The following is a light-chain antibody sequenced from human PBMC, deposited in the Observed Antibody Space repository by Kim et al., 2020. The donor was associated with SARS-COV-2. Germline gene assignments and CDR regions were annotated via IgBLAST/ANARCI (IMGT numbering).Light chain of an antibody. J-gene: IGLJ3*02. V-gene: IGLV4-69*01. CDR1: SGHSSYA. Sequence: ASVKLTCTLSSGHSSYAIAWHQQQPEKGPRYLMKLNSDGSHSKGDGISDLFSGSSSGAERYLTISSLQSEDEADYYCQTWDTGIQVFGGGTQLTVL. CDR3: QTWDTGIQV. CDR2: LNSDGSH.